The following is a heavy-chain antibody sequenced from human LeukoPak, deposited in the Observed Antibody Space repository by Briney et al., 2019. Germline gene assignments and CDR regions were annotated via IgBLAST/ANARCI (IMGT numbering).Heavy chain of an antibody. CDR2: IYSDNT. V-gene: IGHV3-66*03. CDR3: AKDTVKVTTIRRVPHYMDV. Sequence: GGSLRLSCTVSGFTVSSNSMSWVRQAPGKGLEWVSFIYSDNTHYSDSVKGRFIISRDNSKNTLYLQMNSLRAEDTAVYYCAKDTVKVTTIRRVPHYMDVWGKGTTVTISS. J-gene: IGHJ6*03. CDR1: GFTVSSNS. D-gene: IGHD5-12*01.